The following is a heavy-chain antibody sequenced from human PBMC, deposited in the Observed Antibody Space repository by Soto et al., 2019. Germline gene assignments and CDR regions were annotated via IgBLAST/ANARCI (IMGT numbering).Heavy chain of an antibody. CDR2: IYPSDSDT. V-gene: IGHV5-51*01. Sequence: GESLKISCKGSGYNFAGYWIAWVRQMPGKGLELMGIIYPSDSDTRYRPSFQGQVTISADKSISSAYLQWSSLRASDTAMYYCARGGVSTRTFDYWGQGTSVTVSS. D-gene: IGHD3-3*01. CDR1: GYNFAGYW. CDR3: ARGGVSTRTFDY. J-gene: IGHJ4*02.